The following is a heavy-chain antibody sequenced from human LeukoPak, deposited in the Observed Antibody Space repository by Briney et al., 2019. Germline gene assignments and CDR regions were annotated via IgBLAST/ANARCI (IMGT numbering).Heavy chain of an antibody. CDR2: ISYDGSNK. J-gene: IGHJ5*02. CDR3: AKARQTYDNWFDP. V-gene: IGHV3-30*18. Sequence: GGSLRLSCAASGFTFSRYGMHWVRQAPGKGLEWVAVISYDGSNKYYADSVKGRFTISRDNSKNTLYLQMNSLRAEDTAVYYCAKARQTYDNWFDPWGQGTLVTVSS. CDR1: GFTFSRYG. D-gene: IGHD2-2*01.